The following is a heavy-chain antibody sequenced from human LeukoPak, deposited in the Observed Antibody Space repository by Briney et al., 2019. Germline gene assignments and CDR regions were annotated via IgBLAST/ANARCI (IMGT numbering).Heavy chain of an antibody. CDR3: ARSRSDFDP. CDR2: VYYSGST. CDR1: GGSISSYY. Sequence: PSETLSLTCTVSGGSISSYYWSWIRQPPGKGLEWIGYVYYSGSTNYNPSLKSRVTISVDTSKNQFSLNLSSVTAADTAVYYCARSRSDFDPWGQGTLVTVSS. J-gene: IGHJ5*02. V-gene: IGHV4-59*01.